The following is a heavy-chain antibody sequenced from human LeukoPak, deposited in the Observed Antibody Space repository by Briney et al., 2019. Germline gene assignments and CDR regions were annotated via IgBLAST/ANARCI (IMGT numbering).Heavy chain of an antibody. Sequence: GGSLRLSCAASGFTFSSYWMSWVRQAPGKGLEWVANIKQDGSEKYYLDYVKARFTISRDNAKNSLYLQMNSLRAEDTAVYYCARAWDYYYYMDVWGKGTTVTVAS. CDR3: ARAWDYYYYMDV. CDR2: IKQDGSEK. CDR1: GFTFSSYW. J-gene: IGHJ6*03. V-gene: IGHV3-7*01.